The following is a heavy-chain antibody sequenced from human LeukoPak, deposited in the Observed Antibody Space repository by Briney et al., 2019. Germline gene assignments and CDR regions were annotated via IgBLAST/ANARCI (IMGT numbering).Heavy chain of an antibody. CDR2: IKQDGSEK. J-gene: IGHJ4*02. Sequence: GGSLRLSCAASGFTFSSYWMSWVRQAPGKGLEWVANIKQDGSEKYYVDSVKGRFTISRDNAKDSLYLQMNSLRAEDTAVYYCARVRENWNYSYWGQGTLVTVSS. CDR1: GFTFSSYW. V-gene: IGHV3-7*01. D-gene: IGHD1-7*01. CDR3: ARVRENWNYSY.